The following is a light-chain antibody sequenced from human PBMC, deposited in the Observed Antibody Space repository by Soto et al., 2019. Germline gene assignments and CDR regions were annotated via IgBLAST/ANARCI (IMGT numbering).Light chain of an antibody. CDR2: GAS. V-gene: IGKV1-5*01. CDR3: QQYKNYLT. CDR1: QSISTW. J-gene: IGKJ3*01. Sequence: DIQMTQSPSTLSASVGDRVTITCRASQSISTWLAWYQQKPGKAPKVLIYGASSLESGVPSRFSGSGSGTEFTLTISSLQSDDFATYYCQQYKNYLTFGPVTKVSIK.